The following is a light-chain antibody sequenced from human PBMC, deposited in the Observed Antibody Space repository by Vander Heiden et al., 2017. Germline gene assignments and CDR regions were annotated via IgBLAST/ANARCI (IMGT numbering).Light chain of an antibody. CDR2: DVS. J-gene: IGLJ1*01. CDR1: SSDVGGYNY. CDR3: SSYTSSSPYV. V-gene: IGLV2-14*01. Sequence: QSALTQPASVSGSPGQSITISCTGTSSDVGGYNYVSWYQQHPGKAPILMIYDVSNRPSVVSNRFSGSKSGNTASLTISGLQAEDEADYYCSSYTSSSPYVFGTGTKVTVL.